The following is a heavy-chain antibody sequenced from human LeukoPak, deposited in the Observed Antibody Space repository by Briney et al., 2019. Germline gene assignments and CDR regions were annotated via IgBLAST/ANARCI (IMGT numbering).Heavy chain of an antibody. D-gene: IGHD6-19*01. CDR3: ARAGSGCPDY. J-gene: IGHJ4*02. Sequence: GGSLRLSCAASGFTFSNYWMHWVRQAPGKGLVWVSRISGDGSSTSYADSVRGRFTISRDNAKNTLYLQMNSLRAEDTAVYYCARAGSGCPDYWGQGTLVTVSS. V-gene: IGHV3-74*01. CDR2: ISGDGSST. CDR1: GFTFSNYW.